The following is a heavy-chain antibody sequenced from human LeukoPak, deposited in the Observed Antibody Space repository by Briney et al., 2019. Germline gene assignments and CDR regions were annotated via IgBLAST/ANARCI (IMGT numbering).Heavy chain of an antibody. Sequence: GGSLRLSCAASGFTFDDYATHWVRQAPGKGLERVSGISWNSGSIGYADSVKGRFTISRDNANNSLYLQMNSLRAEDTALYYCAKTGLTRYFQHWGQGTLVTVSS. J-gene: IGHJ1*01. CDR2: ISWNSGSI. V-gene: IGHV3-9*01. D-gene: IGHD1-14*01. CDR1: GFTFDDYA. CDR3: AKTGLTRYFQH.